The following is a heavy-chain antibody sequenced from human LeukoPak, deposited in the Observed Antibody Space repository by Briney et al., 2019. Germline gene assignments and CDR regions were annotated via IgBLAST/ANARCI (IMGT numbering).Heavy chain of an antibody. CDR2: INPNSGGT. CDR1: GYTFTGYY. V-gene: IGHV1-2*02. D-gene: IGHD5-24*01. Sequence: ASVKVSCKASGYTFTGYYMHWVRQAPGQGLEWMGWINPNSGGTNYAQKFQGRVTMTRDTSISTAYLELSGLKSDDTAVFYCARDLLIATSASTPYSFGMDVWGQGTTITVSS. J-gene: IGHJ6*02. CDR3: ARDLLIATSASTPYSFGMDV.